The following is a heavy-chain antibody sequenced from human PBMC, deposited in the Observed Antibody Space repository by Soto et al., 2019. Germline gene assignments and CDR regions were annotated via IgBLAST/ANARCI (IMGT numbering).Heavy chain of an antibody. CDR1: GFTFSSYA. D-gene: IGHD1-1*01. J-gene: IGHJ4*02. Sequence: PGGSLRLSCAASGFTFSSYAMSWVRQAPGKGLEWVSAISGSGGSTYYADSVKGRFTISRDNSKNTLYLQMSSLRAEDTAVYYCAKKPRDWNRFFDYWGQGTLVTVSS. CDR2: ISGSGGST. CDR3: AKKPRDWNRFFDY. V-gene: IGHV3-23*01.